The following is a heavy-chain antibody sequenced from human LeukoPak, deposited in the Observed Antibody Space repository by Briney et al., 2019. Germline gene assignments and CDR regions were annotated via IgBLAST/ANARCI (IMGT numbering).Heavy chain of an antibody. CDR2: IRSKAYGGTT. CDR1: GFTFGDYA. Sequence: PGRSLRLSCTASGFTFGDYAMSWVRQAPGKGLEWVGFIRSKAYGGTTEYAASVKGRFTISRDDSKSIAYLQMNSLKTEDTAVYYCTISPGIAVANFDYWGQGTLVTVSS. V-gene: IGHV3-49*04. CDR3: TISPGIAVANFDY. J-gene: IGHJ4*02. D-gene: IGHD6-19*01.